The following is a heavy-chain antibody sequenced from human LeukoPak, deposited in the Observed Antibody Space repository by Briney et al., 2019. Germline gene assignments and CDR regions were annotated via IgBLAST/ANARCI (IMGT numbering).Heavy chain of an antibody. CDR1: GGSISSGSYY. CDR3: ARGLDSSGPASSYYFDY. V-gene: IGHV4-61*02. CDR2: IYTSGST. J-gene: IGHJ4*02. Sequence: PSGTLSLTCTVSGGSISSGSYYWSWIRQPAGKGLEWIGRIYTSGSTNYNPSLKSRVTISVDTSKNQFSLKLSSVTAADTAVYYCARGLDSSGPASSYYFDYWGQGTLVTVSS. D-gene: IGHD3-22*01.